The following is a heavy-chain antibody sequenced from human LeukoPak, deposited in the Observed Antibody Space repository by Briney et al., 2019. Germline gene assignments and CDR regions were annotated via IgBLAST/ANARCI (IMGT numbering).Heavy chain of an antibody. CDR1: GGSISSSSYY. CDR3: ARSTMYSAAGIFDY. CDR2: IYYTGST. D-gene: IGHD6-13*01. Sequence: SQTLSLTCTVSGGSISSSSYYWGWIRQPPGKGLEWIGSIYYTGSTYYNPSLKSRVTISVDTSKNQLSLKLSSLTAADTAVYYCARSTMYSAAGIFDYWGQGTLVTVSS. V-gene: IGHV4-39*01. J-gene: IGHJ4*02.